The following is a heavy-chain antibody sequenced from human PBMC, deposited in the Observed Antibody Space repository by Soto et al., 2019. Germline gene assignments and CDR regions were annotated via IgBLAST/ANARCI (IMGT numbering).Heavy chain of an antibody. CDR1: GGSISSSSYY. J-gene: IGHJ4*02. D-gene: IGHD2-2*01. V-gene: IGHV4-39*01. CDR3: ARRFSTSCYFDY. Sequence: SETLSLTCTVSGGSISSSSYYWGWIRQPPGKGLEWIGSIYYSGSTYYNPSLKSRVTISVDTSKNQFSLKLSSVTAADTAVYYCARRFSTSCYFDYWGQGTLVTVSS. CDR2: IYYSGST.